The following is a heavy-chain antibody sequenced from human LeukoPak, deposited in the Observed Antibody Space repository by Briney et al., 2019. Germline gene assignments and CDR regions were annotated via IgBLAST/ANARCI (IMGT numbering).Heavy chain of an antibody. D-gene: IGHD3-3*01. J-gene: IGHJ4*02. Sequence: PSETLSLTCTVSGGSISSSSYYWGWIRQPPGKGLEWIGSIYYSGSTYYNPSLKSRVTISVDTSKNQFSLKLSSVTAADTAVYYSARAESITIFGVVNFDYWGQGTLVTVSS. CDR1: GGSISSSSYY. V-gene: IGHV4-39*07. CDR2: IYYSGST. CDR3: ARAESITIFGVVNFDY.